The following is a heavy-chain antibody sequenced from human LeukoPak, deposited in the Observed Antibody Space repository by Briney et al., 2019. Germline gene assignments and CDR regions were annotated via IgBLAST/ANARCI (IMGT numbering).Heavy chain of an antibody. CDR1: GYTFSSYG. Sequence: ASVKVPCKASGYTFSSYGITWVRQAPGQGLEWMGWISVYNGNVNYAQNLQGRVTMTTDTSTSTAYMELRSLRSDDTAVYYCARAPESLIILSSTNDYWGQGTLVTVSS. J-gene: IGHJ4*02. D-gene: IGHD2-2*01. CDR2: ISVYNGNV. CDR3: ARAPESLIILSSTNDY. V-gene: IGHV1-18*01.